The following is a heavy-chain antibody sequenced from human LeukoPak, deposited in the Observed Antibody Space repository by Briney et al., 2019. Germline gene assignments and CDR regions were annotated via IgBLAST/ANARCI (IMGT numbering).Heavy chain of an antibody. Sequence: PGGSLRLSCAASGVTFSSYSMNWVRQAPGKGLEWVSSISSSSSYIYYADSVKGRFTISRDNAKNSLYLQMNSLRAEDTAVYYCARDLWGILTGYIDYWGQGTLVTVSS. J-gene: IGHJ4*02. D-gene: IGHD3-9*01. CDR2: ISSSSSYI. CDR1: GVTFSSYS. V-gene: IGHV3-21*01. CDR3: ARDLWGILTGYIDY.